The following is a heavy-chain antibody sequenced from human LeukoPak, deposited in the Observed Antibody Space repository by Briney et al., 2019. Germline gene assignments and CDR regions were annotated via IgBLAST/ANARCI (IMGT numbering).Heavy chain of an antibody. CDR2: INSDGSEG. CDR3: ARSSYSSSSSV. J-gene: IGHJ3*01. Sequence: GGSLRLSCAVSGFTFSGLWMSWSRQAPGKGLEWVASINSDGSEGYYADIVKGRFTISRDNAKNSLYLQINSLRAEDTAVYYCARSSYSSSSSVWGQGTMVTVSS. D-gene: IGHD6-6*01. CDR1: GFTFSGLW. V-gene: IGHV3-7*03.